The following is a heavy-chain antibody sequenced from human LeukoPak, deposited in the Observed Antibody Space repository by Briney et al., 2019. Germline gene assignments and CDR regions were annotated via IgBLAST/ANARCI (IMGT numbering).Heavy chain of an antibody. J-gene: IGHJ6*02. D-gene: IGHD6-13*01. CDR2: ISGSGGST. CDR3: AKDLIKQQLVSTYYYYYGMDV. CDR1: GFTFSSYA. V-gene: IGHV3-23*01. Sequence: PGGSLRLSCAASGFTFSSYAMSWVRQAPGKGLEWVSAISGSGGSTYYADSVKGRFTISRDNSKNTLYPQINSLRAEDTAVYYCAKDLIKQQLVSTYYYYYGMDVWGQGTTVTVSS.